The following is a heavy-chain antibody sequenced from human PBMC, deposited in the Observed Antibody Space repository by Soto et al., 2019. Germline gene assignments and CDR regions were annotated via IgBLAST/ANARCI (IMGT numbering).Heavy chain of an antibody. Sequence: EVQLLDSGGGLVQPGGSLRLSCAASGFTFSNYAMTWVRQGPGKGLEWVSGISGSGGRSYYADSVKGRFTISRDNSKXXXXXXXXXXXXXXXXXXXXXXXXXXXXXXQPYYFDYWGQGTLVTVSS. D-gene: IGHD6-13*01. CDR1: GFTFSNYA. J-gene: IGHJ4*02. CDR3: XXXXXXXXXXQPYYFDY. V-gene: IGHV3-23*01. CDR2: ISGSGGRS.